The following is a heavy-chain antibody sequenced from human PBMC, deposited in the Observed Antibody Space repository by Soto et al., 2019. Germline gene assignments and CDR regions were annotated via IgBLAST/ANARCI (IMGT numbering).Heavy chain of an antibody. CDR1: EFIFSDYH. Sequence: GGSLRLSCAASELNAASEFIFSDYHISWIRQAPGKGLEWVSYISGSGSVTYYADSVKGRVTVSRDNAKKSLNLEMNSLRAEDTAVYYCASVYCSGDSCYWGTFDIWGQGTMVTVSS. J-gene: IGHJ3*02. CDR2: ISGSGSVT. CDR3: ASVYCSGDSCYWGTFDI. D-gene: IGHD2-15*01. V-gene: IGHV3-11*01.